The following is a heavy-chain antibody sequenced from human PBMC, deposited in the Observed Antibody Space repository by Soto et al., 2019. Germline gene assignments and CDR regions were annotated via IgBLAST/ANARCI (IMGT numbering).Heavy chain of an antibody. J-gene: IGHJ1*01. CDR1: RFTFSSYS. D-gene: IGHD6-13*01. V-gene: IGHV3-21*01. Sequence: EGSLRLSCAASRFTFSSYSMNWVRQAPGKGLEWVSSISSSSSYIYYADSVKGRFTISRDNAKNSLYLQMNSLRAEDTAVYYCARPVSSSRAVYFQHWGQGTLVTVSS. CDR3: ARPVSSSRAVYFQH. CDR2: ISSSSSYI.